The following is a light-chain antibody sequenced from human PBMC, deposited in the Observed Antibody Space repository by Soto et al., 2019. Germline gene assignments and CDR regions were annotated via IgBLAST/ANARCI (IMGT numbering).Light chain of an antibody. J-gene: IGKJ5*01. CDR3: QHYGSSPLVT. Sequence: EIVMTQSPATLSVSPGERATLSCRASQSVSNNLAWYQKKPGQAPRLLIYGASTRATGIPARFSGSGSGTEFTLTISSLQSEDFAFYYCQHYGSSPLVTFGQGTRLEIK. V-gene: IGKV3-15*01. CDR2: GAS. CDR1: QSVSNN.